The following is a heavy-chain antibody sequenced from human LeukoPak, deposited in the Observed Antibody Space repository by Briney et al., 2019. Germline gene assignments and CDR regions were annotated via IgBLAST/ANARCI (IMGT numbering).Heavy chain of an antibody. CDR2: IYHSGST. Sequence: PSETLSLTCTVSGYSISSGYYWGWIRQPPGKGLEWIGSIYHSGSTYYNPSLKSRVTISVDTSKNQFSLKLSSVTAADTAVYYCASRRKAPGIAVAGTIAFDIWGQGTMVTVSS. CDR3: ASRRKAPGIAVAGTIAFDI. CDR1: GYSISSGYY. J-gene: IGHJ3*02. V-gene: IGHV4-38-2*02. D-gene: IGHD6-19*01.